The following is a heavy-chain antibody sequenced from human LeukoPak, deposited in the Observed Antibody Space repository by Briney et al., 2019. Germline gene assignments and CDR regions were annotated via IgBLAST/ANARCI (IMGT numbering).Heavy chain of an antibody. V-gene: IGHV1-69*13. Sequence: SVKVSCKASGGTFSSYAISWVRQAPGQGLEWMGGIIPIFGTANYAQKFQGRVTITADVSTSTVYMELGSLRSEDTAVYYCARDLGGSTRDLYYYYGMDVWGKGTTVTVSS. CDR1: GGTFSSYA. CDR3: ARDLGGSTRDLYYYYGMDV. CDR2: IIPIFGTA. J-gene: IGHJ6*04. D-gene: IGHD2-2*01.